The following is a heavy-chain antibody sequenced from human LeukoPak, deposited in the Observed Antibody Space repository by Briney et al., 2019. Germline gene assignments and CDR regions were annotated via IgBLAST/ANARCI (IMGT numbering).Heavy chain of an antibody. Sequence: SETLSLTCAVYGGSLSGYYWSWIRQPPGKGLEWIGEINHSGSTNYNPSLKSRVTISVDTSKNQFSLKLTSVTAADTAVYYCARYGRGSYFWDYWGQGALVTVSS. J-gene: IGHJ4*02. CDR1: GGSLSGYY. CDR3: ARYGRGSYFWDY. V-gene: IGHV4-34*01. CDR2: INHSGST. D-gene: IGHD2/OR15-2a*01.